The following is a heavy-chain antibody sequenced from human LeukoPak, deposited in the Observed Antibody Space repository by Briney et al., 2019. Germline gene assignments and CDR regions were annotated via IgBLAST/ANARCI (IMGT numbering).Heavy chain of an antibody. Sequence: ASVKVSCKASGYTFTGYYMHWVRQAPGQGLEWMGWINPNSGGTNYAQKFQGRVTMTRDTSISTAYMELSRLRSDDTAVYYCARDRVWYYYDSSGYGFGNDAFDIWGQGTMVTVSS. CDR2: INPNSGGT. CDR3: ARDRVWYYYDSSGYGFGNDAFDI. D-gene: IGHD3-22*01. J-gene: IGHJ3*02. CDR1: GYTFTGYY. V-gene: IGHV1-2*02.